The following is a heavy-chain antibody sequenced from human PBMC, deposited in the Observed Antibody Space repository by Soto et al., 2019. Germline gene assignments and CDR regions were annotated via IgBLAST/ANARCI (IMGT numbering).Heavy chain of an antibody. J-gene: IGHJ4*02. CDR1: GGSISSSSYY. CDR2: GYYTGST. CDR3: ARNKALSGYFDY. V-gene: IGHV4-39*01. Sequence: PSETLSLTCTVSGGSISSSSYYWGWIRQTPGKGLEWIGSGYYTGSTYYNPSLKSRVTISVDTSKNQFSLKLSSVTAADTAVYYGARNKALSGYFDYWGQGILVTVSS. D-gene: IGHD3-3*01.